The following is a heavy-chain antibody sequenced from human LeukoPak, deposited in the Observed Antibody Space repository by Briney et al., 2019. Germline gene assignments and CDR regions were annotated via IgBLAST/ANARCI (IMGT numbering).Heavy chain of an antibody. Sequence: GESLQISCKGSGSPFTGYYMHWVRQAPGQGLEWMGWINPNSGGTNYAQKFQGRVTMTRDTSISTAYMELSRLRSDDTAVYYCAREGISGTAPNYYYYGMDVWGQGTTVTVSS. CDR1: GSPFTGYY. D-gene: IGHD1-20*01. V-gene: IGHV1-2*02. CDR3: AREGISGTAPNYYYYGMDV. J-gene: IGHJ6*02. CDR2: INPNSGGT.